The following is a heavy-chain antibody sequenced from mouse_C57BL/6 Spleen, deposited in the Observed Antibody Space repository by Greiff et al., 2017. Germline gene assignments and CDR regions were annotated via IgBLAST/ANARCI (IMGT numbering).Heavy chain of an antibody. CDR3: AREVTAVVAPHWYFDV. CDR2: IYPRSGNT. D-gene: IGHD1-1*01. CDR1: GYTFTSYG. V-gene: IGHV1-81*01. Sequence: VQLQQSGAELARPGASVKLSCKASGYTFTSYGISWVKQRTGQGLEWIGEIYPRSGNTYYNEKFKGKATLTADKSSSTAYMALRSLTSEDCAVYFCAREVTAVVAPHWYFDVWGTGTTVTVSS. J-gene: IGHJ1*03.